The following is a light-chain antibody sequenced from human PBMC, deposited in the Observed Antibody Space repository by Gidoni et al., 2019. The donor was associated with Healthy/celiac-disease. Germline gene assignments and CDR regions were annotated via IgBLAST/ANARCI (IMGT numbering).Light chain of an antibody. V-gene: IGKV1-8*01. CDR3: QQYYSYPYT. CDR2: AAS. Sequence: AIRMTQPPSSFPASTGDRVTITCRASQGISSYLAWYQQKPGKAPKLLIYAASTLQSGVPSRFSGSGSGTDFTLTISCLQSEDFATYYCQQYYSYPYTFGQGTKLEIK. CDR1: QGISSY. J-gene: IGKJ2*01.